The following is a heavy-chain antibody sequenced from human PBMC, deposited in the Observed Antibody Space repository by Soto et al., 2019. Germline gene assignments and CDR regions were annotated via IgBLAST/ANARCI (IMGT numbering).Heavy chain of an antibody. CDR1: GYPFTTHA. J-gene: IGHJ6*02. V-gene: IGHV1-3*01. CDR3: ARGKGMEENYYYYGLDI. CDR2: INGGTGQT. D-gene: IGHD1-1*01. Sequence: GASVKVSCKASGYPFTTHAMHWVRQAPGQSLEWMGWINGGTGQTKHSQRFQGRVNIPRDTSASTAYMELSSLRSEDTAVYYCARGKGMEENYYYYGLDIWGQGTTVTVSS.